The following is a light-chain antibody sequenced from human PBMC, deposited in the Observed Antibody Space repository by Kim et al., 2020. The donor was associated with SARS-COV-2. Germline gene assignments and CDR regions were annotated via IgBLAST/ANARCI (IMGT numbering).Light chain of an antibody. V-gene: IGLV3-1*01. Sequence: SVSPGQTATLTCSGDVLGNKSAHWYKQKPGQPPVLVIYQSTARPSGIPERFSGSDSGNTSTLPISGTQAMDEADYYCQAWDSSTAVFGGGTQLTVL. CDR3: QAWDSSTAV. CDR1: VLGNKS. J-gene: IGLJ3*02. CDR2: QST.